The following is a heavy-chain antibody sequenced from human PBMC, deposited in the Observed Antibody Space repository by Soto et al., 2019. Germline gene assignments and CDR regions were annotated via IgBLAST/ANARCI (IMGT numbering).Heavy chain of an antibody. J-gene: IGHJ4*02. CDR3: ARGYLVTGYYYDSSGYYYDY. V-gene: IGHV4-59*01. CDR1: GGSISSYY. Sequence: SETLSLTCTASGGSISSYYWSWIRQPPGKGLEWIGYIYYSGSTNYNPSLKSRVTISVDTSKNHFSLKLSSVTAADTAVYYCARGYLVTGYYYDSSGYYYDYWGQGTLVTVSS. CDR2: IYYSGST. D-gene: IGHD3-22*01.